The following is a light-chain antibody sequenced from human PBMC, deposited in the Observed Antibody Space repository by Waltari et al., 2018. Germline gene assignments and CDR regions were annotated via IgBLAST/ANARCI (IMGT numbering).Light chain of an antibody. Sequence: QSALTQPASVSGSPGQSIPIYCTGTSSDVGGYNYVSWYQQPPGKAPKLMIYDVSNRPSGVSNRFSGSKSGNTASLTISGLQAEDEADYYCSSYTSSSTYVFGTGTKVTVL. CDR3: SSYTSSSTYV. CDR1: SSDVGGYNY. V-gene: IGLV2-14*03. J-gene: IGLJ1*01. CDR2: DVS.